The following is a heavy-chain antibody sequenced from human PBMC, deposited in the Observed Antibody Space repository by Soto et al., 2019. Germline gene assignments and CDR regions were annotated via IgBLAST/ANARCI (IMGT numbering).Heavy chain of an antibody. J-gene: IGHJ4*02. V-gene: IGHV3-48*02. D-gene: IGHD4-17*01. CDR3: AREFTTVTTDFDY. Sequence: GESLKISCAASGFTFSSYSMNWVRQAPGKGLEWVSYISSSSSTIYYADSVKGRFTISRDNAKNSLYLQMNSLRDEDTAVYYCAREFTTVTTDFDYWGQGTLVTVSS. CDR1: GFTFSSYS. CDR2: ISSSSSTI.